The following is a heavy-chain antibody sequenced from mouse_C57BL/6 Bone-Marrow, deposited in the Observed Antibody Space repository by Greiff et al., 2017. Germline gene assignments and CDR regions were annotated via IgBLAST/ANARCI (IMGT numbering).Heavy chain of an antibody. V-gene: IGHV14-4*01. Sequence: VQLQQSGAELVRPGASVKLSCTASGFNIKDDYMHWVQQRPEQGLAWIGWIDRENGDTEYASKVQGKATITADTAYNTAYLQLSSLTSEDTAIYYCTTTCGSNYWGQGTTLTVSS. CDR2: IDRENGDT. D-gene: IGHD1-1*01. J-gene: IGHJ2*01. CDR1: GFNIKDDY. CDR3: TTTCGSNY.